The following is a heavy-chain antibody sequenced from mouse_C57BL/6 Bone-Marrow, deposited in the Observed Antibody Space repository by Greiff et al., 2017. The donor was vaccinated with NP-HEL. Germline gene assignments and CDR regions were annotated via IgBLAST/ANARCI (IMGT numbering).Heavy chain of an antibody. CDR2: INPSSGYT. CDR3: ARRKLWLRLYYFDY. CDR1: GYTFTSYT. Sequence: QVHVKQSGAELARPGASVKMSCKASGYTFTSYTMHWVKQRPGQGLEWIGYINPSSGYTKYNQKFKDKATLTADKSSSTAYMQLSSLTSEDSAVYYCARRKLWLRLYYFDYWGQGTTLTVSS. D-gene: IGHD2-2*01. V-gene: IGHV1-4*01. J-gene: IGHJ2*01.